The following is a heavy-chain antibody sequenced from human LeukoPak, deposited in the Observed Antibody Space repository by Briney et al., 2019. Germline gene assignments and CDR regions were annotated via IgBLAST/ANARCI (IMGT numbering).Heavy chain of an antibody. Sequence: GGSLRLSCAASGFTFSSYAMHWVRQAPGKGLEWVAVISYDGGNKYYADSVKGRFTISRDNSKNTLYLQMNSLRAEDTAVYYCARGREGETDYWGQGTLVTVSS. D-gene: IGHD3-10*01. J-gene: IGHJ4*02. CDR1: GFTFSSYA. CDR3: ARGREGETDY. V-gene: IGHV3-30-3*01. CDR2: ISYDGGNK.